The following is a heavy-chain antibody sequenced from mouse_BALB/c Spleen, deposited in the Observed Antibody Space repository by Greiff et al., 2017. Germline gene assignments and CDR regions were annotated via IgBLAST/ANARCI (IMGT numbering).Heavy chain of an antibody. J-gene: IGHJ3*01. Sequence: EVKLQESGPGLVKPSQSLSLTCSVTGYSITSGYYWNWIRQFPGNKLEWMGYISYDGSNNYNPSLKNRISITRDTSKNQFFLKLNSVTTEDTATYCCASNWAWFAYWGQGTLVTVSA. V-gene: IGHV3-6*02. D-gene: IGHD4-1*02. CDR1: GYSITSGYY. CDR2: ISYDGSN. CDR3: ASNWAWFAY.